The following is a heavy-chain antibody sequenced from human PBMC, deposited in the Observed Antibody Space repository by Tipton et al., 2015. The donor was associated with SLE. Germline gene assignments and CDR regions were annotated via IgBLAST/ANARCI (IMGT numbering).Heavy chain of an antibody. J-gene: IGHJ4*02. Sequence: TLSLTCALYGDSFNNYYWSWIRQPPGKGLEWIGEINHGGSADYNPSLKSRVTLSADASKAQFSLKLTSVTAADTAVYYCVVCSPSSCAYFDYWGQGRLVTVSS. D-gene: IGHD2-2*01. CDR1: GDSFNNYY. V-gene: IGHV4-34*01. CDR3: VVCSPSSCAYFDY. CDR2: INHGGSA.